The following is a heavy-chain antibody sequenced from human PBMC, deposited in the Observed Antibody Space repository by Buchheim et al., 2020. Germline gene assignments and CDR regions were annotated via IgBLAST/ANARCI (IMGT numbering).Heavy chain of an antibody. CDR3: ARARCFLREDYYYGMDV. J-gene: IGHJ6*02. CDR2: INHSGST. Sequence: QVQLQQWGAGLLKPSETLSLTCAVYGGSFSGYYWSWIRQPPGKGLEWIGEINHSGSTNYNPSLKSRVTIPVDTSKNQFSLKLRSVTAGDTAVYYYARARCFLREDYYYGMDVWGQGTT. CDR1: GGSFSGYY. D-gene: IGHD3-10*02. V-gene: IGHV4-34*01.